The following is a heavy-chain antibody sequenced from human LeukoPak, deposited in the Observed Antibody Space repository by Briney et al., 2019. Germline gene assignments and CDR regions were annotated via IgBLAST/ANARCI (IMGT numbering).Heavy chain of an antibody. CDR1: GYTFTGYY. V-gene: IGHV1-2*02. CDR3: ARESRGYSYGYNY. CDR2: INPNSGGT. D-gene: IGHD5-18*01. Sequence: ASVKVSCKASGYTFTGYYMHWVRQAPGQGLEWMGWINPNSGGTNYAQKFQGGVTMTRDTSISTAYMELSRLRSDDTAVYYCARESRGYSYGYNYWGQGTLVTVSS. J-gene: IGHJ4*02.